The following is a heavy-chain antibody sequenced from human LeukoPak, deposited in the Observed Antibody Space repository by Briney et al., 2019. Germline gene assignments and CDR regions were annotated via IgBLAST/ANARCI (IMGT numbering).Heavy chain of an antibody. J-gene: IGHJ4*02. Sequence: ASVNVSCKASGGTFSSYAISWVRQAPGQGLEWMGRIIPILGIANYAQKFQGRVTITADKSTSTAYMELSSLRSEDTAVYYCARGYCSSTSCYGPYYFDYWGQGTLVTVSS. D-gene: IGHD2-2*01. CDR3: ARGYCSSTSCYGPYYFDY. CDR2: IIPILGIA. CDR1: GGTFSSYA. V-gene: IGHV1-69*04.